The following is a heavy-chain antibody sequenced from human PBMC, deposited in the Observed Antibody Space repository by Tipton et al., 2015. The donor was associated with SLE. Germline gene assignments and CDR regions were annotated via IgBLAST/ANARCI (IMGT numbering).Heavy chain of an antibody. J-gene: IGHJ4*02. CDR3: ARQKRGVATITGVWY. D-gene: IGHD5-12*01. CDR2: IYTSGST. V-gene: IGHV4-61*09. Sequence: TLSLTCTVSGGSISSGSYYWSWIRQPAGKGLEWIGHIYTSGSTNYNPSLKSRVTISVDTSKNQFSLKLSSVTAADTAVYYCARQKRGVATITGVWYWGQGTLVTVSS. CDR1: GGSISSGSYY.